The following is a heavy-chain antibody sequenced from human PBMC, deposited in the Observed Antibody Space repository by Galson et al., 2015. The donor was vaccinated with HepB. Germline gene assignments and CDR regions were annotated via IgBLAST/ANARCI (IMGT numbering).Heavy chain of an antibody. J-gene: IGHJ4*02. Sequence: QSGAEVKKPGESLRISCKGSGYIFTNYWIIWVRQMPGKGLKWMGKIDPSDSYTKYSPSFQGHVTISADRSINTAYLQWGSLKASDTAMYYCARRRGYNSGLSFDYWGQGTLVTVSS. V-gene: IGHV5-10-1*01. D-gene: IGHD5-18*01. CDR2: IDPSDSYT. CDR1: GYIFTNYW. CDR3: ARRRGYNSGLSFDY.